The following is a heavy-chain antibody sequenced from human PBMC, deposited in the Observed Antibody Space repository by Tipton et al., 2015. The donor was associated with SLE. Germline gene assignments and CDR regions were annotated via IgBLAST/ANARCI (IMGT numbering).Heavy chain of an antibody. Sequence: LSLTCTVSGGSISSYYWSWIRQPPGKGLEWIGYIYYSGSTYYNPSLKSRVTISVDTSKNQFSLKLSSVTAADTAVYYCARDVGGIENYWGQGTLVTVSS. CDR3: ARDVGGIENY. CDR2: IYYSGST. J-gene: IGHJ4*02. V-gene: IGHV4-30-4*01. CDR1: GGSISSYY.